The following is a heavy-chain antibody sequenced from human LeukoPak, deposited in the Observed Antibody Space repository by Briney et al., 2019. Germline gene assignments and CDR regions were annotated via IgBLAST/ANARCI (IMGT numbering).Heavy chain of an antibody. D-gene: IGHD2-15*01. V-gene: IGHV4-59*08. Sequence: PSETLSLTCTVSGGSISSYYWSWIRQPPGKGLEWIGYIYYSGSTYYNPSLKSRLTISIDTSKNQFSLKLTSVTAADTAVYYCARAGYCSGSTCYSWFFDLWGRGTLVTVSS. CDR3: ARAGYCSGSTCYSWFFDL. CDR2: IYYSGST. J-gene: IGHJ2*01. CDR1: GGSISSYY.